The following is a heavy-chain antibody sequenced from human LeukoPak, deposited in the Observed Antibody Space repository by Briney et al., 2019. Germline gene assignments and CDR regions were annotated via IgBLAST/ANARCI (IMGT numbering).Heavy chain of an antibody. CDR1: GGTFSSYA. D-gene: IGHD7-27*01. Sequence: SVKVSCKASGGTFSSYAISWVRQAPGQGLEWMGRVIPILGIANYAQKFQGRVTNTADKSTTTAYMELSSLRSEDTAVYYCARTGDPAYDAFDIWGQGTLVTVSS. CDR3: ARTGDPAYDAFDI. CDR2: VIPILGIA. V-gene: IGHV1-69*04. J-gene: IGHJ3*02.